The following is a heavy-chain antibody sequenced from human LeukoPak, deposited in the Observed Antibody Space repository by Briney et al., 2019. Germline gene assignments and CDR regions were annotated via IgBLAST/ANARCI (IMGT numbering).Heavy chain of an antibody. V-gene: IGHV3-74*01. Sequence: GGSVRLSCAASGFTFSSYSMNWARQAPGKGPVWVSRIKSDGSSTRFADSGQGISTISRDNGKNTLYLQMNSLRAEDTAVYYCARGGDSSNWYPGYFDYWGQGALVTVSS. CDR1: GFTFSSYS. J-gene: IGHJ4*02. CDR2: IKSDGSST. CDR3: ARGGDSSNWYPGYFDY. D-gene: IGHD6-13*01.